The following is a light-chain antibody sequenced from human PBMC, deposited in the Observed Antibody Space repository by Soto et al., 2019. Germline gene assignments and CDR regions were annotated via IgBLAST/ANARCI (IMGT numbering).Light chain of an antibody. CDR3: QQLTNGTSLFT. CDR1: HSVGSY. J-gene: IGKJ3*01. V-gene: IGKV3-11*01. Sequence: EIVLTQSPATLSLSPGERATLSCRSSHSVGSYLAWYQQKPGQAPRLLIYGSSKRATGIPARFSGSGSGTDFSLTISSLEPEDFAVYYCQQLTNGTSLFTFGPGTKVDIK. CDR2: GSS.